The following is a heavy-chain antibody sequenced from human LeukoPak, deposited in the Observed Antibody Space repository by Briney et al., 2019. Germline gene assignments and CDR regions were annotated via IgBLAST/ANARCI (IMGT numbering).Heavy chain of an antibody. Sequence: PGGSLRLSCAASGFTFGTYAMTWVRQAPGKGLELVSGISGSGGSTYYADSVKGRFTISRDNSKNTLHLHMNSLRAEDTAVYYCAKEMAATNAFDYWGQGTLVTVSS. CDR1: GFTFGTYA. V-gene: IGHV3-23*01. D-gene: IGHD5-24*01. CDR2: ISGSGGST. CDR3: AKEMAATNAFDY. J-gene: IGHJ4*02.